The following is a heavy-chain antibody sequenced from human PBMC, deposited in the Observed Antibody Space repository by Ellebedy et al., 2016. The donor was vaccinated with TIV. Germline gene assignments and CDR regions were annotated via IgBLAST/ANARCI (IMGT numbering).Heavy chain of an antibody. J-gene: IGHJ2*01. CDR1: GFPVSSNY. V-gene: IGHV3-53*01. Sequence: GESLKISCAASGFPVSSNYMSWVRQAPGKGLEWVSVIYSGGDTYYADSVKGRFTISRDNSNNTLYLQMNSLRAEDTAVYYCASKRFGYSSTWYRGWYFDLWGRGTLVTVSS. CDR3: ASKRFGYSSTWYRGWYFDL. D-gene: IGHD6-13*01. CDR2: IYSGGDT.